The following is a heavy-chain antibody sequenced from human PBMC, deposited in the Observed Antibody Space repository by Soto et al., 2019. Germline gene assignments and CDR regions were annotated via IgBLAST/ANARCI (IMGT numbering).Heavy chain of an antibody. CDR1: GISISRHG. Sequence: QVQLVESGGGVVQPGRSLRVSCVASGISISRHGMQWVRQAPGKGLEWVAGMDYDETNKYYADSGKGRFTISRDTSKNTACLQLNGLRGGDTAVYFCASDLAHWSIGFEERGQGTLVSVSS. D-gene: IGHD2-8*02. CDR2: MDYDETNK. J-gene: IGHJ4*02. CDR3: ASDLAHWSIGFEE. V-gene: IGHV3-33*01.